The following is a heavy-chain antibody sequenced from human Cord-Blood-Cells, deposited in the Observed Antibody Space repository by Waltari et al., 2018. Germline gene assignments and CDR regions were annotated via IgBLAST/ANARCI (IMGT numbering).Heavy chain of an antibody. V-gene: IGHV4-39*07. CDR3: ARQVGYYDSSGYLYNWFDP. CDR2: IYYSGDT. Sequence: QLQLQESGPGLVKPSETLSLTCTVSGGSISSSSYYWGWIRQPPGKGRGWVGWIYYSGDTDYNPALTSRVTISVDTSKNRFSLELSSVTAADTAVYYCARQVGYYDSSGYLYNWFDPWGQGTLVTVSS. CDR1: GGSISSSSYY. J-gene: IGHJ5*02. D-gene: IGHD3-22*01.